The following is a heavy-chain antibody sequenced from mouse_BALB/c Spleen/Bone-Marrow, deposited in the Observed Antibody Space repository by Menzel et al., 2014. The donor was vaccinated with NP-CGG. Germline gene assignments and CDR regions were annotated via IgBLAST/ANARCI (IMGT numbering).Heavy chain of an antibody. D-gene: IGHD1-2*01. CDR1: GYTFTSYW. CDR2: FNPSTGYT. Sequence: QVQLQQSGAELAKPGASVKMSCKASGYTFTSYWMHWVKQRPGQGLEWIGYFNPSTGYTDYNQKFKDKATLTADKSSSTAYMQLSSLTSEDSAVYYCARVYYGYFFAYWGQGTLVTVAA. CDR3: ARVYYGYFFAY. J-gene: IGHJ3*01. V-gene: IGHV1-7*01.